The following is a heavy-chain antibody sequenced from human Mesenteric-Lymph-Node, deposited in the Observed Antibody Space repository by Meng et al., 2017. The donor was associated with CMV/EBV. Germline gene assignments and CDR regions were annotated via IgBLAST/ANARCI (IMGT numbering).Heavy chain of an antibody. V-gene: IGHV4-39*01. D-gene: IGHD6-19*01. Sequence: RQRRERGPGQVKPSETLSLTCTASGDSISSFYYWGWIRQPPGRGLEWIGSVHYTGSTYYSPSLKSRVTVSVDTSKNQFSLRLTSVTAADTAVYYCARPFPSWQSPRLDPFGAWGQGTLVTVSS. CDR2: VHYTGST. CDR3: ARPFPSWQSPRLDPFGA. J-gene: IGHJ5*02. CDR1: GDSISSFYY.